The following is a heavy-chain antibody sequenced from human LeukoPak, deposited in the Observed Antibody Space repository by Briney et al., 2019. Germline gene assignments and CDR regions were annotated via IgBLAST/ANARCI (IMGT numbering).Heavy chain of an antibody. V-gene: IGHV2-5*01. CDR3: AHSNYDILTDTGFFDY. CDR2: IYWNDDK. CDR1: GFSLSTSGVG. Sequence: SGPTLVNPTQTLTLTCTFSGFSLSTSGVGVGWIRQPPGKALEWLALIYWNDDKRYSPSLKSRLTITKDTSKNQVVLTMTNMDPVDTATYYCAHSNYDILTDTGFFDYWGQGTLGTVPS. D-gene: IGHD3-9*01. J-gene: IGHJ4*02.